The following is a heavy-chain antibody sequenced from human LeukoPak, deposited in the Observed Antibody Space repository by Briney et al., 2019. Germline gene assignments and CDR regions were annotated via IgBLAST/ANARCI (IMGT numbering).Heavy chain of an antibody. CDR1: GGSFSGYY. J-gene: IGHJ4*02. D-gene: IGHD6-13*01. CDR2: INHSGST. V-gene: IGHV4-34*01. Sequence: KTSETLSLTCAVYGGSFSGYYWSWIRQPPGKGLEWIGEINHSGSTNYNPSLKSRVTISVDTSKNQFSLKLSSVTAADTAVYYCARDVSSSSWTVDYWGQGTLVTVSS. CDR3: ARDVSSSSWTVDY.